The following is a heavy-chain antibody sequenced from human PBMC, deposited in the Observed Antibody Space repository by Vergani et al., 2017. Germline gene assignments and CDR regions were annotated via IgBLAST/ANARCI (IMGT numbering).Heavy chain of an antibody. D-gene: IGHD3-10*01. J-gene: IGHJ5*02. CDR1: GYTFSKYG. CDR2: IGADNGNT. CDR3: ARNPYYYGSGDWFDP. V-gene: IGHV1-18*01. Sequence: QVQLVQSGAEVKKPGASVKVSCKTSGYTFSKYGLNWLRQAPGQGLEWIGWIGADNGNTKFAQNGQGRVTMTKDTSTGTAYMELRSLGSDDTAVYFCARNPYYYGSGDWFDPWGQGTLVTVSS.